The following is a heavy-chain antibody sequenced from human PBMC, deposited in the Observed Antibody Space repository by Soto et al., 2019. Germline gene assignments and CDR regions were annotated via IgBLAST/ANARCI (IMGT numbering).Heavy chain of an antibody. D-gene: IGHD1-26*01. CDR3: ARQKGATRLHNWFDP. Sequence: GESLKISCKGSGYSFTSYWIGWVRQMPGKGLEWMGIIYPGDSDTRYSPSFQGQVTISADKSISTAYLQWSSLKASDTAMYYCARQKGATRLHNWFDPWGQGTLVTVSS. CDR1: GYSFTSYW. J-gene: IGHJ5*02. CDR2: IYPGDSDT. V-gene: IGHV5-51*01.